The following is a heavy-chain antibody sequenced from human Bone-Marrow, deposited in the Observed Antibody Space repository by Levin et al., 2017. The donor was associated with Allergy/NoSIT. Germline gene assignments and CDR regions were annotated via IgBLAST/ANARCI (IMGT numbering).Heavy chain of an antibody. Sequence: SCTVSGGSISSYYWSWIRQPPGKGLEWIGYIYYSGSTNYNPSLKSRVTISVDTSKNQFSLKLSSVTAADTAVYYCARRSGSSDWYFDLWGRGTLVTVSS. CDR2: IYYSGST. V-gene: IGHV4-59*08. CDR1: GGSISSYY. J-gene: IGHJ2*01. CDR3: ARRSGSSDWYFDL. D-gene: IGHD1-26*01.